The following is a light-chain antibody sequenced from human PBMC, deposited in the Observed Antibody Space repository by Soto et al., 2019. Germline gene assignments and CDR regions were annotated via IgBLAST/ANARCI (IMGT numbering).Light chain of an antibody. CDR3: QQLNSYPGP. V-gene: IGKV1-9*01. Sequence: DIQLTQSPSFLSASVGDRVSITCRASQGISSYLAWYQQKPGKAPKLLIYAASTLQSGVPSRFSGSGSGTEFTLTISSLHPEEFATYDCQQLNSYPGPVGQLTKVAIK. CDR2: AAS. J-gene: IGKJ1*01. CDR1: QGISSY.